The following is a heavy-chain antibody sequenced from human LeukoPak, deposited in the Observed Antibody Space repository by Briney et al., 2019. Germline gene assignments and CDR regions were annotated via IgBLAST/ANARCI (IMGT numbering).Heavy chain of an antibody. J-gene: IGHJ5*02. Sequence: PGGSLRLSCAASGFTFSSYAMSWVRQAPGKGLESVSAISGGGGSTHYADSVKGRFTISRDNSKNTLYLQMNSLRAEDTAVYYCAKNWVASSWFNWFDPWGQGTLVTVSS. CDR3: AKNWVASSWFNWFDP. CDR2: ISGGGGST. CDR1: GFTFSSYA. D-gene: IGHD6-13*01. V-gene: IGHV3-23*01.